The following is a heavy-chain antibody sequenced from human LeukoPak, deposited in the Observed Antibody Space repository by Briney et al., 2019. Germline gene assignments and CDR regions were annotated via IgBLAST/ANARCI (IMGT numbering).Heavy chain of an antibody. Sequence: SETLSLTCTVSGGSISLYYWNWIRQPAGKGLEWIGRIFTSGITNYNPSLKSRVTMSVDTSKGQFSLALSSVTAADTAVYYCARHGDVRYFDWLKDGFDYWGQGTLVTVSS. CDR1: GGSISLYY. CDR3: ARHGDVRYFDWLKDGFDY. V-gene: IGHV4-4*07. CDR2: IFTSGIT. J-gene: IGHJ4*02. D-gene: IGHD3-9*01.